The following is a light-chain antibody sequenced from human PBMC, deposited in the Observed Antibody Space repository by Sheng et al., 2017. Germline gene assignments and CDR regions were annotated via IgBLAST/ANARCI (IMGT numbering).Light chain of an antibody. V-gene: IGKV3D-15*01. Sequence: EIVMTQSPATLSVSPGDRATLSCRASQSVSSNLAWYQQKPGQAPRLLIYGASTRATGTPARFSGSGSGTEFTLTISSLQSEDFAVYYCQQYNNWPLFGQGTKVEIK. CDR1: QSVSSN. J-gene: IGKJ1*01. CDR3: QQYNNWPL. CDR2: GAS.